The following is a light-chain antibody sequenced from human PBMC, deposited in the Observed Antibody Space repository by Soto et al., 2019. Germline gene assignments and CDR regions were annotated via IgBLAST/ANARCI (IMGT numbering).Light chain of an antibody. Sequence: DIQMTQSPSTLSTSVGDRVTITCRASQSISSWLVWYQQKPGTAPKVLIYHASNLQSGVPSRFSGSGSGTEFTLTISSLQPEDFATYYCQQSYSTLITFGQGTRLEIK. V-gene: IGKV1-5*01. CDR3: QQSYSTLIT. CDR1: QSISSW. J-gene: IGKJ5*01. CDR2: HAS.